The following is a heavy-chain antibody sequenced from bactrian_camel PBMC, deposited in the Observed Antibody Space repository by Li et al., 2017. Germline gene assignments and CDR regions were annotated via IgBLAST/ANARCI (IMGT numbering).Heavy chain of an antibody. CDR2: ITSLPSLFRAA. D-gene: IGHD4*01. CDR1: GFNFRSAH. CDR3: AARPSRFFCGDLTRRFWNY. J-gene: IGHJ4*01. V-gene: IGHV3S10*01. Sequence: VQLVESGGGSVQAGGSLRLSCATAGFNFRSAHMSWVRQAPGKEVEWVAGITSLPSLFRAASYADSVKGRFTISRDNAKNTVYLQMYSLKPEATALYYCAARPSRFFCGDLTRRFWNYWGQGTQVTVS.